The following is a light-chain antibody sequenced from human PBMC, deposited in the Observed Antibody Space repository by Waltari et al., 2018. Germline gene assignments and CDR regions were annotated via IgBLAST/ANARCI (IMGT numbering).Light chain of an antibody. J-gene: IGKJ3*01. CDR2: GAS. CDR1: QSVSNN. V-gene: IGKV3-15*01. CDR3: QHYNNWPPLFT. Sequence: EIVMTQSPATLSVSPGERATISCRASQSVSNNLAWYQQKPGQAPRLLIYGASNRATGIPARFSGSGSGTEFTLTISSLQSEDFAVYYCQHYNNWPPLFTFGPGTKVDIK.